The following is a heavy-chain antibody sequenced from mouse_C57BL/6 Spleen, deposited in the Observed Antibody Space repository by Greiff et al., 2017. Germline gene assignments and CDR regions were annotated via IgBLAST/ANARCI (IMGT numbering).Heavy chain of an antibody. CDR2: IYPGSGST. D-gene: IGHD1-1*01. CDR1: GYTFTSYW. CDR3: ARRGITTHY. Sequence: QVQLQQPGAELVKPGASVKMSCTASGYTFTSYWITWVKQRPGQGLEWIGDIYPGSGSTNYNEKFKSKATLTVDTSSSTAYMQLSSLTSADSAVYCCARRGITTHYWGQGTTLTVSS. V-gene: IGHV1-55*01. J-gene: IGHJ2*01.